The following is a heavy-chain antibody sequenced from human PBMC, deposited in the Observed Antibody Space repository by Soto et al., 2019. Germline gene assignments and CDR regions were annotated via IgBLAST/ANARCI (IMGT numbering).Heavy chain of an antibody. CDR3: ARILITMVRGVIPDYYGMDV. J-gene: IGHJ6*02. D-gene: IGHD3-10*01. CDR2: IYWDDDK. V-gene: IGHV2-5*02. Sequence: SGPTLVNPTQTLTLTCTFSGFSLSTSGVGVGWIRQPPGKALEWLALIYWDDDKRYSTSLKTRLTISKDTSKNQVVLTMTNMDPVDTATYYCARILITMVRGVIPDYYGMDVWGQGTTVTVSS. CDR1: GFSLSTSGVG.